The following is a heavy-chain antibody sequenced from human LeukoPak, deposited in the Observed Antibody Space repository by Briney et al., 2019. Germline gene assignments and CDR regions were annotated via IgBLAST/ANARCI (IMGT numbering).Heavy chain of an antibody. CDR3: ASPVVTAPYDAFDI. CDR2: INSDGSST. D-gene: IGHD2-21*02. J-gene: IGHJ3*02. V-gene: IGHV3-74*01. Sequence: PGGSLRLSCAASGFTFSSYWMHWVRQAPGKGLVWVSRINSDGSSTSYVDSVKGRFTISRDNAKNTLYLQMNSLRAEDTAVYYCASPVVTAPYDAFDIWGQGTMVTVSS. CDR1: GFTFSSYW.